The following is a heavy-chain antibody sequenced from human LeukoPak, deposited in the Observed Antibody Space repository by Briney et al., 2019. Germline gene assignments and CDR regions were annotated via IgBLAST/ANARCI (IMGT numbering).Heavy chain of an antibody. CDR3: ARDVGAGGYEY. D-gene: IGHD5-12*01. CDR2: INYSGSI. Sequence: PSETLSLTRAVYGGSISGYYWSWIRQPPGKGLEWIGEINYSGSINYNPSLKSRVTISVDTSKNQFSLKLSSVTAADTAVYYCARDVGAGGYEYWGQGTPVTVSS. J-gene: IGHJ4*02. CDR1: GGSISGYY. V-gene: IGHV4-34*01.